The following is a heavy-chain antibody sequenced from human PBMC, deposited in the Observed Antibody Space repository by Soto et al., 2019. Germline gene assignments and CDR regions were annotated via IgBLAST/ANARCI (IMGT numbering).Heavy chain of an antibody. V-gene: IGHV4-30-4*01. J-gene: IGHJ4*02. Sequence: SETLSLTCTVSGASISSGDYFWSWIRQSPGKGLEWIGYIYDSGSSYYNPSLQSRVTMSVDTSKNQFSLKLSSVTASDTAVYYCGREKGYISGPKIFDYWGQGTLVPVSS. CDR1: GASISSGDYF. CDR3: GREKGYISGPKIFDY. CDR2: IYDSGSS. D-gene: IGHD5-12*01.